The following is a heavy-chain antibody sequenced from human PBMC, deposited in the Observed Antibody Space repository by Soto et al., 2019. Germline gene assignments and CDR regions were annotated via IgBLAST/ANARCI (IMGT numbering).Heavy chain of an antibody. CDR1: GGSISSGGYS. V-gene: IGHV4-30-2*01. CDR3: ARGWLQSFDY. J-gene: IGHJ4*02. CDR2: IYHSGST. D-gene: IGHD5-12*01. Sequence: PSETLSLTCAVSGGSISSGGYSWSWIRQPPGKGLEWIGYIYHSGSTYYNPSLKSRVTISVDRSKNQFSLKLSSVTAADTAVYYCARGWLQSFDYWGQWTLVTVSS.